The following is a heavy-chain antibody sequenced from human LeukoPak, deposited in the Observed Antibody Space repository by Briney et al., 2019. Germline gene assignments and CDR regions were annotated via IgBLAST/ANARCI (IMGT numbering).Heavy chain of an antibody. CDR3: ARFKRAGGWSYFDY. CDR1: GDSISTYY. CDR2: IYNSGST. D-gene: IGHD6-19*01. V-gene: IGHV4-59*01. J-gene: IGHJ4*02. Sequence: PSETLSLTCTVSGDSISTYYWSWIRKPPGKGLEWIGHIYNSGSTNYSPSLKSRVTISVDTSKNQFSLKLSSVAAADTAAYYCARFKRAGGWSYFDYWGQGTLVTVS.